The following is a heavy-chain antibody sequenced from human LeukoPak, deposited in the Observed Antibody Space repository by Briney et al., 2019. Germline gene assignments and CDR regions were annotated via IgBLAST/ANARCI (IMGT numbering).Heavy chain of an antibody. D-gene: IGHD3-3*01. CDR1: GFTFSDYH. J-gene: IGHJ5*02. CDR3: ARSGYVRFLEWLLNWFDP. CDR2: ISSSGSTI. V-gene: IGHV3-11*01. Sequence: GGSLRLSCAASGFTFSDYHMSWIRQAPGKGLEWVSYISSSGSTIYYADSVKGRFTISRDNAKNSLYLQMNSLRAEDTAVYYCARSGYVRFLEWLLNWFDPWGQGTLVTVS.